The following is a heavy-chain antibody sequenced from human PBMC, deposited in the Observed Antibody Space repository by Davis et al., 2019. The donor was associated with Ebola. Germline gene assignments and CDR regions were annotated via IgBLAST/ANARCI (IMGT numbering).Heavy chain of an antibody. Sequence: HSQTLSLTCAISGDTVSGNSGAWNWIRQSPSRGLEWLGRTYYSSKWYNESALSVKSRITISADTAKNQLSLHLNSVTPEDTAVYYCARGWLRGWFDPWGQGTLVTVSS. D-gene: IGHD5-12*01. V-gene: IGHV6-1*01. CDR2: TYYSSKWYN. CDR1: GDTVSGNSGA. J-gene: IGHJ5*02. CDR3: ARGWLRGWFDP.